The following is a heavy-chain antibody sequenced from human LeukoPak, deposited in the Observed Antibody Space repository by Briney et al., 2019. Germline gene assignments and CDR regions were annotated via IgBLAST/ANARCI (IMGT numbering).Heavy chain of an antibody. CDR2: IIPIFGTA. V-gene: IGHV1-69*13. CDR3: ARVATTYCSGGSCSWVI. D-gene: IGHD2-15*01. CDR1: GGTFSSYA. Sequence: ASVKVSCKASGGTFSSYAISWVRQAPGQGLEWMGGIIPIFGTANYAQKFQGRVTITADESTSTAYMELSSLRSEDTAVCYCARVATTYCSGGSCSWVIWGQGTMVTVSS. J-gene: IGHJ3*02.